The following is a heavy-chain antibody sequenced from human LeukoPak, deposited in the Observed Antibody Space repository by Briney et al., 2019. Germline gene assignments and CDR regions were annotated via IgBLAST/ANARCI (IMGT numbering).Heavy chain of an antibody. CDR2: ISNSGDTI. CDR3: ARDAWAAY. J-gene: IGHJ4*02. CDR1: GFTFSSYE. V-gene: IGHV3-48*03. Sequence: GGSLRLSHAASGFTFSSYEMNCVRLDPGKGLEWLSYISNSGDTIYYADSVKGRFTNSRDNAKNSLYLQMNSLRAEDTAVYYCARDAWAAYWGQGTLVTVAS. D-gene: IGHD6-25*01.